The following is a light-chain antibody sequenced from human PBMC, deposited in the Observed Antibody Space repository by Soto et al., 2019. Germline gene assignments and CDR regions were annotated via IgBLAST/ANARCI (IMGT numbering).Light chain of an antibody. CDR2: EVX. J-gene: IGLJ1*01. CDR3: TSYSTSHSYV. CDR1: SSDVGGYNF. Sequence: QSALTQPASVSGSPGQSITISCTGSSSDVGGYNFVSWYQQHPGKAPKLMIYEVXNXXXXVXNXXXGSKSGNTASLTISGLQAEDEADYYCTSYSTSHSYVFGAGTKLTVL. V-gene: IGLV2-14*01.